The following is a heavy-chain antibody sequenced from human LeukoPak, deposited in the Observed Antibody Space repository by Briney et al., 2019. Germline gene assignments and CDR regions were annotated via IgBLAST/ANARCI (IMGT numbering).Heavy chain of an antibody. CDR1: GYTFTGYF. J-gene: IGHJ4*02. V-gene: IGHV1-2*02. CDR3: ARLHSGYDWGVDY. D-gene: IGHD5-12*01. CDR2: INPNSGGT. Sequence: ASVKVSCKASGYTFTGYFMHWVRQAPGQGLEWMGWINPNSGGTNYAQKSQGRVTMTRDTSISTAYMELSSLRSDDTAVYYCARLHSGYDWGVDYWGQGTLVTVSS.